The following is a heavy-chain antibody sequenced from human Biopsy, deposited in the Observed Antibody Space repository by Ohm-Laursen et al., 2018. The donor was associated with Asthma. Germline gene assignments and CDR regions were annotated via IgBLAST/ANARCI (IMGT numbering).Heavy chain of an antibody. CDR3: ARASVAASSNWYDP. V-gene: IGHV4-30-4*01. J-gene: IGHJ5*02. CDR1: GASIKTDDHY. D-gene: IGHD6-19*01. Sequence: SETLSLTCTVSGASIKTDDHYWSWLRQPPGKGLEWFGFIHYSGSTSSNPSLKGGVTISDDTSKNQFSLKLSSVTAADTAVYYCARASVAASSNWYDPWGQGTLVTVSS. CDR2: IHYSGST.